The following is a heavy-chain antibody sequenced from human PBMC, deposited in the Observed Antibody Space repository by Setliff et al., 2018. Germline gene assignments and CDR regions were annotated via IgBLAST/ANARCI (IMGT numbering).Heavy chain of an antibody. CDR3: ARDSEERTAMPQH. Sequence: ASVKVSCKASGYTFTSYTMNWVRQAPGQGLEWMGGINTNTGNPTYAQGFTGRFVFSLDTSVSTAYLQISSLKAEDTAVYYCARDSEERTAMPQHWGQGTLVTVSS. CDR2: INTNTGNP. V-gene: IGHV7-4-1*02. D-gene: IGHD2-2*01. J-gene: IGHJ1*01. CDR1: GYTFTSYT.